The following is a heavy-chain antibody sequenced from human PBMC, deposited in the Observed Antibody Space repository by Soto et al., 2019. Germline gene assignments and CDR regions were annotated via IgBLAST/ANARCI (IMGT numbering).Heavy chain of an antibody. CDR1: GYTFTSYG. Sequence: QVQLVQSGAEVKKPGASVKVSCKASGYTFTSYGISWVRQAPGQGLEWMGWISAYNGNTNYAQKLQGRVTMTTDTATSTAYMERRSLRSDDTAVYYCARGVPPKVGRWNDARNAFDIWGQGTMVTVSS. D-gene: IGHD1-1*01. CDR3: ARGVPPKVGRWNDARNAFDI. J-gene: IGHJ3*02. V-gene: IGHV1-18*01. CDR2: ISAYNGNT.